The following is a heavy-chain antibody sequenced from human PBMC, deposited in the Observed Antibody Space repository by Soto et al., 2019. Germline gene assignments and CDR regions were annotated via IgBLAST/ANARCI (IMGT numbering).Heavy chain of an antibody. CDR3: ARGIAASRWSGYYYYGMDV. Sequence: SETLSLTCAVYGGSFSGYYWSWIRQPPGKGLEWIGEINHSGSTNYNPSLKSRVTISVDTSKNQFSLKLSSVTAADTAVYYCARGIAASRWSGYYYYGMDVWSQGTTVTVSS. J-gene: IGHJ6*02. D-gene: IGHD6-13*01. V-gene: IGHV4-34*01. CDR1: GGSFSGYY. CDR2: INHSGST.